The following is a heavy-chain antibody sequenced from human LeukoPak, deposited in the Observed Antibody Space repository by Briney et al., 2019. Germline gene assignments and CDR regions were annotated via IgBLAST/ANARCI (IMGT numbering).Heavy chain of an antibody. Sequence: GGSLRLSCAASGFTFDDYAMHWVRQAPGKGLEWVSAISGSGGSTYYADSVKGRFTISRDNSKNTLYLQMNSLRAEDTAVYYCAKEGSPITIFGVVTAYYFDYWGQGTLVTVSS. V-gene: IGHV3-23*01. CDR2: ISGSGGST. CDR1: GFTFDDYA. CDR3: AKEGSPITIFGVVTAYYFDY. D-gene: IGHD3-3*01. J-gene: IGHJ4*02.